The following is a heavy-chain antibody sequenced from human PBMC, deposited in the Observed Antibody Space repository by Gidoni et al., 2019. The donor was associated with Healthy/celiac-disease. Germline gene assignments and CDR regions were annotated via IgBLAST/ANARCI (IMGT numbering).Heavy chain of an antibody. V-gene: IGHV3-21*01. D-gene: IGHD3-16*02. CDR1: GFTFSSYS. Sequence: EVQLVESGGGLVKHGGSLRLSCAASGFTFSSYSMNWVRQAPGKGLEWVSSISSSSSYRYYADSVKGRFTISRDNAKNSLYLQMNSLRAEDTAVYYCARALYDYVWGSYRYTTPFDYWGQGTLVTVSS. CDR3: ARALYDYVWGSYRYTTPFDY. J-gene: IGHJ4*02. CDR2: ISSSSSYR.